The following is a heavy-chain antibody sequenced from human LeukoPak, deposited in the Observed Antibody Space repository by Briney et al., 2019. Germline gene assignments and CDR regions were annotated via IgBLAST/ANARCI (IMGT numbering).Heavy chain of an antibody. V-gene: IGHV3-23*01. CDR1: GFTFSSYA. CDR2: ISAIGGST. Sequence: QSGGSLRLSCAASGFTFSSYAMSWVRQAPGKGLEWVSIISAIGGSTYYADSVKGRFTISRDTSRNTLYLQMTSLRAEDTAVYYCAKFPHYDFWNGYYYYFDYWGQGTLVTVSS. CDR3: AKFPHYDFWNGYYYYFDY. D-gene: IGHD3-3*01. J-gene: IGHJ4*02.